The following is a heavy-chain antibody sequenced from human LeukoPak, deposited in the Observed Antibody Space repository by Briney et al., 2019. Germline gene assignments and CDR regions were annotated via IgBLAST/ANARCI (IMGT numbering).Heavy chain of an antibody. D-gene: IGHD5-18*01. CDR1: GGSISSYY. J-gene: IGHJ1*01. CDR3: ARYHTSDTAMVKGAEYFQH. Sequence: KPSETLSLTCTVSGGSISSYYWSWIRQPPGKGLEWIGYIYTSGSTNYNPSLKSRVTISVDTSKNQFSLKLSSVTAADTAVYYCARYHTSDTAMVKGAEYFQHWGQGTLVTVSS. V-gene: IGHV4-4*09. CDR2: IYTSGST.